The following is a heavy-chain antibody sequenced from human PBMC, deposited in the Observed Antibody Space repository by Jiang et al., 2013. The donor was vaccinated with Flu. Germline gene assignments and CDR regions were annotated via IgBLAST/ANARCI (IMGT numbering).Heavy chain of an antibody. CDR3: ARGGRDRMSGWLYLGIDY. J-gene: IGHJ4*02. CDR1: GGSFSGYY. D-gene: IGHD3-16*02. CDR2: INHSGST. V-gene: IGHV4-34*01. Sequence: YGSGLVKPSETLSLTCAVYGGSFSGYYWSWIRQPPGKGLEWIGEINHSGSTNYNPSLKSRVTISVDTSKNQFSLKLSSVTAADTAVYYCARGGRDRMSGWLYLGIDYWGQGTLVTVSS.